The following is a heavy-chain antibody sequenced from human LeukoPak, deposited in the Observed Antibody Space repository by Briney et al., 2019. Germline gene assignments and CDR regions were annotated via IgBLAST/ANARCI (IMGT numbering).Heavy chain of an antibody. J-gene: IGHJ4*02. V-gene: IGHV3-30*04. CDR2: ISYDGSNK. D-gene: IGHD6-13*01. CDR3: ARDNDLVAAGYYFDY. Sequence: GRALRVSCAASGFTFSSYTMYWGRQGPGKGLGWVSVISYDGSNKYNSDSVKGRFTMSRDNSKNTLYLQMNSLRAEDTAVYYCARDNDLVAAGYYFDYWGQGTLVTVSS. CDR1: GFTFSSYT.